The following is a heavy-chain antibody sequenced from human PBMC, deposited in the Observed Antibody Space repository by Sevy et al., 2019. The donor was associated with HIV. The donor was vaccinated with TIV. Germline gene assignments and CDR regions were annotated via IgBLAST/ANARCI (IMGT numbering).Heavy chain of an antibody. V-gene: IGHV1-2*02. CDR2: IYPNGGDT. CDR3: ARGKREEWLLYLDN. CDR1: GYTFAAYY. J-gene: IGHJ4*02. Sequence: ASVKVSCKTSGYTFAAYYIHWVRQATGQGPEWLGWIYPNGGDTTFAQKFQGRVTVTMSTSINTVYMELNRLRSDDTAVYYCARGKREEWLLYLDNWGQGTLVTVSS. D-gene: IGHD3-3*01.